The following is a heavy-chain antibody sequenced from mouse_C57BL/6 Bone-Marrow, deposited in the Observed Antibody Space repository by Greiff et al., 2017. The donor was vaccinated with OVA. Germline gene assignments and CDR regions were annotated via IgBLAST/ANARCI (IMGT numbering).Heavy chain of an antibody. V-gene: IGHV14-4*01. CDR3: TTTDYAWFAY. J-gene: IGHJ3*01. CDR1: GFNIKDDY. Sequence: VQLKESGAELVRPGASVKLSCTASGFNIKDDYMHWVKQRPEQGLEWIGWIDPENGDTEYASKFQGKATITADTSSNTAYLRLSSLTSEDTAVYYCTTTDYAWFAYWGQGTLVTVSA. D-gene: IGHD2-4*01. CDR2: IDPENGDT.